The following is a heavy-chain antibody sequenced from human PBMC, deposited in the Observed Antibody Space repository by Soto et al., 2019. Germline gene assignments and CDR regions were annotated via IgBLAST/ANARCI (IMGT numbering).Heavy chain of an antibody. V-gene: IGHV3-48*02. CDR3: ARDRYFWSGFHFDY. CDR2: ISSSSSTI. CDR1: GFTFSSYS. J-gene: IGHJ4*02. Sequence: EVQLVESGGGLVQPGGSLRLSCAASGFTFSSYSMNWVRQAPGKGLEWVSYISSSSSTIYYADSVKGRFTISRDNAKNSLYLQMNSLRDEDTAVYYCARDRYFWSGFHFDYWGQGTLVTVSS. D-gene: IGHD3-3*01.